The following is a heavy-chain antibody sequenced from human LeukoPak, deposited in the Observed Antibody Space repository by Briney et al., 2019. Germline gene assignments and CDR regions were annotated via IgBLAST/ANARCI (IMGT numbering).Heavy chain of an antibody. CDR3: ARLVVVPAAIRGYDAFDI. D-gene: IGHD2-2*02. CDR1: GGSISSYY. Sequence: SETLSLTCTVSGGSISSYYGSWIRQPPGKGLEWIGYIYYSGSTNYNPSLKSRVTISVDTSKNQFSLKLSSVTAADTAVYYCARLVVVPAAIRGYDAFDIWGQGTMVTVSS. V-gene: IGHV4-59*08. J-gene: IGHJ3*02. CDR2: IYYSGST.